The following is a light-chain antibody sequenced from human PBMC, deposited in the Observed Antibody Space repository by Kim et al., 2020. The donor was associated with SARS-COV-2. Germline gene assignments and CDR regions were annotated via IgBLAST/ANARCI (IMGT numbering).Light chain of an antibody. Sequence: SYELTQPPSVSVSPGQTATITCSGDKLGDKYSYWYQQKPGQSPVLVIYQVTKRPSGIPERFSGSSSGNTATLTISGTQAMDEADYYCQAWASTTVVFGGG. CDR3: QAWASTTVV. CDR1: KLGDKY. CDR2: QVT. V-gene: IGLV3-1*01. J-gene: IGLJ2*01.